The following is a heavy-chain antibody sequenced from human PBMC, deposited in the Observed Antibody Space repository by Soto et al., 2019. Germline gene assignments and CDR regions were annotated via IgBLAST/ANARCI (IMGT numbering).Heavy chain of an antibody. D-gene: IGHD3-9*01. Sequence: QVQLVQSGAEVKKPGASVKVSCKASGYTFTSYAMHWVRQAPGQRLEWMGWINAGNGNTKYSQKFQGRVTITRDTSASTAYMERSSLRSEDTAVYYCARDRRYYDILTGYPDDAFDIWGQGTMVTVSS. CDR3: ARDRRYYDILTGYPDDAFDI. CDR1: GYTFTSYA. J-gene: IGHJ3*02. V-gene: IGHV1-3*01. CDR2: INAGNGNT.